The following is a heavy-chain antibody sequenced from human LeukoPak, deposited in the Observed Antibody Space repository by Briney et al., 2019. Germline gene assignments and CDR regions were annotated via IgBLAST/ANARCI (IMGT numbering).Heavy chain of an antibody. J-gene: IGHJ4*02. CDR1: GYTFTSYH. V-gene: IGHV1-46*01. CDR2: IKSSGGST. Sequence: ASVKVSCKASGYTFTSYHMHWVRQAPGQGLEWMGIIKSSGGSTSYAQKFQGRVTTTRDTSTSTVHMELSSLRSEDTAVYYCARDSRSWAVDYWGRGTLVTVSS. D-gene: IGHD6-13*01. CDR3: ARDSRSWAVDY.